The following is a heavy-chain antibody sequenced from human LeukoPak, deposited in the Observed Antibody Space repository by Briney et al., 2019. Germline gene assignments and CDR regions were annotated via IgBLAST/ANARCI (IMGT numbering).Heavy chain of an antibody. CDR3: ARGGWLQYDAFDI. Sequence: ASVKVFCKASGYTFTSYGISWVRQAPGQGLEWMGWISAYNGNTNYAQKFQGRVTMTTDTSTSTAYMELSSLRAEDTAVYYCARGGWLQYDAFDIWGQGTMVTVSS. CDR1: GYTFTSYG. J-gene: IGHJ3*02. D-gene: IGHD5-24*01. CDR2: ISAYNGNT. V-gene: IGHV1-18*01.